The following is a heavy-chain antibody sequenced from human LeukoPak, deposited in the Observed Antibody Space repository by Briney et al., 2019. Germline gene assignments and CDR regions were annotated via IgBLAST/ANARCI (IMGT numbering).Heavy chain of an antibody. D-gene: IGHD3-3*01. CDR1: GFTFSTYG. CDR3: ARDAASGNNWFDP. CDR2: ISPSSSST. Sequence: GGSLRLSCAASGFTFSTYGMSWVRQAPGKGLEWVSYISPSSSSTYYADSVKGRFTISRDNARNSLYLQMNSLSTEDTALYYCARDAASGNNWFDPWGQGTLVTVSS. J-gene: IGHJ5*02. V-gene: IGHV3-48*01.